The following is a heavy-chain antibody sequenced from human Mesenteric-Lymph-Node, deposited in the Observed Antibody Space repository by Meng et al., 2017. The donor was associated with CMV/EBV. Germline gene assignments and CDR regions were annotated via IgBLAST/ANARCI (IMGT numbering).Heavy chain of an antibody. CDR2: ISWNSGSI. J-gene: IGHJ3*02. V-gene: IGHV3-9*01. D-gene: IGHD1-26*01. CDR1: GFTFSSYA. CDR3: VKDKRGWENAFEI. Sequence: SLKISCAASGFTFSSYAMSWVRQAPGKGLEWVTGISWNSGSIAYADSVKGRFTISRDDAKNSLYLQMNSLRVEDTALYYCVKDKRGWENAFEIWGQGTMVTVSS.